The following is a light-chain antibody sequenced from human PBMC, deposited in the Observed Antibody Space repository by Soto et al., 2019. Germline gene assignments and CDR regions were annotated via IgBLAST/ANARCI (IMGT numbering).Light chain of an antibody. CDR2: DAY. J-gene: IGKJ3*01. CDR1: QSVSSY. CDR3: QQRSNWPIT. V-gene: IGKV3-11*01. Sequence: EIVLTQSPATLSLSPGERATLSCRASQSVSSYLAWYQQKPGQAPRLLISDAYNRTIGLPARFSGSGSGTAFALPISSLEPEDFPVYYCQQRSNWPITFGPGTIVPIK.